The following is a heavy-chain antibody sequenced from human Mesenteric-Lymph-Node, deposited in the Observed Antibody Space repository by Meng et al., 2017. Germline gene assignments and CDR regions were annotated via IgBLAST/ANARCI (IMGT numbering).Heavy chain of an antibody. CDR3: ASFPPPGKQWLVTDY. J-gene: IGHJ4*02. D-gene: IGHD6-19*01. V-gene: IGHV4-4*02. CDR2: IYHSGST. CDR1: GGSISSSNW. Sequence: HVPLQESGPVLVKPSGTLSLTFAVSGGSISSSNWWSWVRQPPGKGLEWIGEIYHSGSTNYNPSLKSRVTISVDKSKNQFSLKLSSVTAADTAVYYCASFPPPGKQWLVTDYWGQGTLVTVSS.